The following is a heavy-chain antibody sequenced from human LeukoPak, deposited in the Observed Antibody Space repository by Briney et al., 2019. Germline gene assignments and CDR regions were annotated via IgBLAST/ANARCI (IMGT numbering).Heavy chain of an antibody. D-gene: IGHD2-15*01. V-gene: IGHV4-38-2*02. Sequence: SETLSLTCTVSGYSISSGYYWGWIRQPPGKGLEWIGSIYHSGSTYYNPSLKSRVTISVDTSKNQFSLKLSSVTAADTAVYYCATHCSGGSCYSGYWGQGTLVTVSS. CDR1: GYSISSGYY. CDR2: IYHSGST. CDR3: ATHCSGGSCYSGY. J-gene: IGHJ4*02.